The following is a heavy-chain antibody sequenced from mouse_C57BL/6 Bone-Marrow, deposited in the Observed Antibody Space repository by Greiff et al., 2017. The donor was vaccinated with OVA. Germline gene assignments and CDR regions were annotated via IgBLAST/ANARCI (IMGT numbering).Heavy chain of an antibody. D-gene: IGHD1-1*01. J-gene: IGHJ1*03. CDR3: ARRYYGSSWYFDV. V-gene: IGHV1-55*01. CDR1: GYTFTSYW. Sequence: QVQLQQPGAELVKPGASVKMSCKASGYTFTSYWITWVKQRPGQGLEWFGDFYPGSGSTNYNEKFKSKATLTVDTSSSTAYMQLSSLTSEDSAVYYGARRYYGSSWYFDVWGTGTTVTVSS. CDR2: FYPGSGST.